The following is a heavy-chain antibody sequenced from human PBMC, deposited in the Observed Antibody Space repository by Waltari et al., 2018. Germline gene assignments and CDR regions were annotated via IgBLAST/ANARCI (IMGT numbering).Heavy chain of an antibody. J-gene: IGHJ4*02. D-gene: IGHD3-10*01. CDR1: GYTFTGYY. CDR2: INPNSGGT. Sequence: QVQLVQSGAEVKKPGASVKVSCKASGYTFTGYYMHWVRQAPGQGLEWMGWINPNSGGTNYAQKLQGRVTMTRDTSISTAYMELSRLRSDDTAVYYCARPRASGELFYWGQGTLVTVSS. CDR3: ARPRASGELFY. V-gene: IGHV1-2*02.